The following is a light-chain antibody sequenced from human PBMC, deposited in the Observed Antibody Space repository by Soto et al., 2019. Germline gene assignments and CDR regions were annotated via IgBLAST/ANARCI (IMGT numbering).Light chain of an antibody. Sequence: DIQMTQSPSTLSASVGDRVTITCRASQSISSWLAWYQQKPGKAPKLLIYKASSRDSGVPSRFSGSGSGTEFTLTISSLQPDDFATYYCQQYNSYSPYTFGQGTKLEIK. J-gene: IGKJ2*01. CDR1: QSISSW. CDR3: QQYNSYSPYT. V-gene: IGKV1-5*03. CDR2: KAS.